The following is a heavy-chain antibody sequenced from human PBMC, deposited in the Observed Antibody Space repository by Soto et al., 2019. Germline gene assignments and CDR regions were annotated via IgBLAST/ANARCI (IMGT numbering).Heavy chain of an antibody. CDR2: IYPGDSDT. D-gene: IGHD4-17*01. V-gene: IGHV5-51*01. J-gene: IGHJ6*02. Sequence: PGASLKISCKGSGYSFTSYWIGWVRQMPGKGLEWMGIIYPGDSDTRYSPSFQGQVTISADKSISTAYLQWSSLKASDTAMYYCAATVTPIYYYYGMDVWGQGTTVTVSS. CDR3: AATVTPIYYYYGMDV. CDR1: GYSFTSYW.